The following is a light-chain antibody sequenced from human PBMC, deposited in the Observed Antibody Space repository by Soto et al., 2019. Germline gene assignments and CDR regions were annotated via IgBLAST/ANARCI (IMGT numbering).Light chain of an antibody. CDR1: QTISSW. Sequence: DIQMTQSPSTLSGSVGDRVTITCRASQTISSWLAWYQQKPGKAPKLLIYKASTLKSGVPSRFSGSGSGTEFTLTINSLQSEDFAVYYCQQYDAWPLTFGGGTKVDI. V-gene: IGKV1-5*03. J-gene: IGKJ4*01. CDR2: KAS. CDR3: QQYDAWPLT.